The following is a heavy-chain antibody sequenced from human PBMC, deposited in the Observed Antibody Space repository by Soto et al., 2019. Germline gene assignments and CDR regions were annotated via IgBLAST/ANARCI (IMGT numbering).Heavy chain of an antibody. V-gene: IGHV3-11*05. D-gene: IGHD2-15*01. CDR2: ISSSSSYT. Sequence: QVQLVESGGGLVKPGGSLRLSCAASGFTFSDYYMSWIRQAPGKGLEWVSYISSSSSYTNYADSVKGRFTISRDNAKDSLYLQMNSLRAEDTAVYYCARQYCSGGSCYLFYDYWGQGTLVTVSS. J-gene: IGHJ4*02. CDR1: GFTFSDYY. CDR3: ARQYCSGGSCYLFYDY.